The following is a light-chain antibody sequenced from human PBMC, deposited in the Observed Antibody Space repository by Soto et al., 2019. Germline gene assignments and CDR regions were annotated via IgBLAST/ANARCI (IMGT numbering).Light chain of an antibody. V-gene: IGKV3-15*01. CDR3: QQYNNWPPLT. CDR2: GAS. J-gene: IGKJ4*01. Sequence: EIVMTQSPATLSVSPGERATLSCRASQSVSSNLAWYQQKPGQAPRLLIYGASTRATGIPARISGSGSGTEFTLTISSLPSEDFAVYYCQQYNNWPPLTFGGGTKVEIK. CDR1: QSVSSN.